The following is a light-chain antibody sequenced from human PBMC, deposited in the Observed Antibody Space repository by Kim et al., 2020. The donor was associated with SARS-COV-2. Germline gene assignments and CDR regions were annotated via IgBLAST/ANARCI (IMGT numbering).Light chain of an antibody. J-gene: IGLJ1*01. V-gene: IGLV2-8*01. Sequence: QSALTQPPSASGSPGQSVTISCTGTSSDVGGYNYVSWYQQHPGKAPKLMISEVTKRPSGVPDRFSGSKSGNTASLTVSGLQAEDEADYYCSSYAGSNSFFFGTGTKVTVL. CDR3: SSYAGSNSFF. CDR1: SSDVGGYNY. CDR2: EVT.